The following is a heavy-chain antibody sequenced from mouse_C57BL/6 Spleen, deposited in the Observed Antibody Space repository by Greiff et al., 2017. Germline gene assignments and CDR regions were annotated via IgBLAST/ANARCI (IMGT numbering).Heavy chain of an antibody. Sequence: VKLMESGPGLVQPSQSLSITCTVSGFSLTSYGVHWVRQSPGKGLEWLGVIWRGGSTDYNAAFMSRLSITKDNSKSQVFFKMNSLQADDTAIYYCANLITTVVERDYAMDYWGQGTSVTVSS. J-gene: IGHJ4*01. CDR2: IWRGGST. CDR3: ANLITTVVERDYAMDY. V-gene: IGHV2-5*01. D-gene: IGHD1-1*01. CDR1: GFSLTSYG.